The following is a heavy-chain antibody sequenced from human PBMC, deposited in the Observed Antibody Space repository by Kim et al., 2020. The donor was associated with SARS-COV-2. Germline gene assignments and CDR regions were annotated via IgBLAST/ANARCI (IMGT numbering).Heavy chain of an antibody. Sequence: GGSLRLSCAASGFTFSSYAMHWVRQAPGKGLEWVAVISYDGSNKYYADSVKGRFTISRDNSKNTLYLQMNSLRAEDTAVYYCARDLGHCGGDCYWYGMDVCGQGTTVTVSS. V-gene: IGHV3-30*04. J-gene: IGHJ6*02. D-gene: IGHD2-21*02. CDR1: GFTFSSYA. CDR2: ISYDGSNK. CDR3: ARDLGHCGGDCYWYGMDV.